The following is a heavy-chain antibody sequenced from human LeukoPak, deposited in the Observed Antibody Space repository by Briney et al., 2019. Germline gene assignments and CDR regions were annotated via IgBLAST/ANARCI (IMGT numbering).Heavy chain of an antibody. V-gene: IGHV1-18*04. CDR1: GYTFTSYG. CDR2: ISVYNGNT. CDR3: ARADEYCSSTSCYALDWFDA. D-gene: IGHD2-2*01. Sequence: ASVKVSCKASGYTFTSYGISWVRQAPGQGLEWMGWISVYNGNTNYAQKLQGRVTMTTDTSTSTAYMELRSLRSDDTAVYYCARADEYCSSTSCYALDWFDAWGEGTLVTVSS. J-gene: IGHJ5*02.